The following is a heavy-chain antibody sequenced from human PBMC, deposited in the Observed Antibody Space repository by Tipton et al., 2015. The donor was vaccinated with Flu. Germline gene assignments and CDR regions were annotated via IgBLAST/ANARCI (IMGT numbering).Heavy chain of an antibody. CDR2: INHSGST. Sequence: LRLSCAVYGGSFSGYYWSWIRQPPGKGLEWIGEINHSGSTNYNPSLKSRVTISVDTSKNQFSLKLSSVTAADTAVYYCARGRYSGYPRRYYFDYWGQGTLVTVSS. D-gene: IGHD5-12*01. CDR3: ARGRYSGYPRRYYFDY. J-gene: IGHJ4*02. CDR1: GGSFSGYY. V-gene: IGHV4-34*01.